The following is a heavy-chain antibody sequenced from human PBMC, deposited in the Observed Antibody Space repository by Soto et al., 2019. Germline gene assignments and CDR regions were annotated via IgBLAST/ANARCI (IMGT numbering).Heavy chain of an antibody. CDR1: GGSISSGGYS. J-gene: IGHJ6*02. CDR3: ARGPPDYDFWSGYLSPRYGMDV. V-gene: IGHV4-30-2*01. D-gene: IGHD3-3*01. CDR2: IYHSGST. Sequence: SETLSLTCAVSGGSISSGGYSWSWIRQPPGKGLEWIGYIYHSGSTYYNPSLKSRVTISVDRSKNQFSLKLSSVTAADTAAYYCARGPPDYDFWSGYLSPRYGMDVWGQGTTVTVSS.